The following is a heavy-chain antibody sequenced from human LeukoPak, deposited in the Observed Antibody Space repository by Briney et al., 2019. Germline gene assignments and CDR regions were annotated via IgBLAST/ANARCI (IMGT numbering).Heavy chain of an antibody. CDR2: INLYSGGT. J-gene: IGHJ3*01. CDR1: GYTFTDYH. Sequence: ASVTVSYKASGYTFTDYHMHWVRQAPGQGLEWMGWINLYSGGTNYAHRFQGRVTMTRDTSIATAYMELSRLTSDDTAVYFCARNTIIGVGGGYGAFDFWGQGTMVTVSP. CDR3: ARNTIIGVGGGYGAFDF. V-gene: IGHV1-2*02. D-gene: IGHD3-3*01.